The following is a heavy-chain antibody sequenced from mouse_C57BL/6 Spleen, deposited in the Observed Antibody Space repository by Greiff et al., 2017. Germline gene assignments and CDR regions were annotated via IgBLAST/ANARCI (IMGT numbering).Heavy chain of an antibody. D-gene: IGHD2-3*01. J-gene: IGHJ2*01. CDR3: ARNDPGDGPFDY. Sequence: QVQLQQSGPGLVQPSQSLSITCTVSGFSLTSYGVHWVRQSPGKGLEWLGVIWSGGRTDYNAAFISRLSISKDNSKSQVFFKMNSLQADDTAIYYCARNDPGDGPFDYWGQGTTLTVSS. V-gene: IGHV2-2*01. CDR1: GFSLTSYG. CDR2: IWSGGRT.